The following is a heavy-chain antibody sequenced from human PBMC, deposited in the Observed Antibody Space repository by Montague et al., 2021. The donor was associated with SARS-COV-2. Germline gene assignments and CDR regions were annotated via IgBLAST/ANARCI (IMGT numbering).Heavy chain of an antibody. CDR3: ARLGDGVVPSPILGVGPYYSYDYMDV. Sequence: SETLSLTCAIPGGSFSTYSLNWIRQPPGKGLEWIGEIHHGGSTNYNPSLKSRVTISADTSKNQFSLKLTSVAAADTAVYYCARLGDGVVPSPILGVGPYYSYDYMDVWGKGTTVTVSS. D-gene: IGHD3-10*01. V-gene: IGHV4-34*01. CDR2: IHHGGST. CDR1: GGSFSTYS. J-gene: IGHJ6*03.